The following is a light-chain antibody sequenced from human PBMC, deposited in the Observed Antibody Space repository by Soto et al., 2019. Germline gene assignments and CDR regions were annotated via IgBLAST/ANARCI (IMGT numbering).Light chain of an antibody. CDR2: EVS. Sequence: QSALTQPASVSGSPGQSITISCTGTSSDVGAYNYVSWYQQRPGKVPKLIIFEVSNRASGVSNRFSGSKSGNTASLTISGLQAEDEADYYCSSRAASGVFGGGTKLTVL. CDR1: SSDVGAYNY. J-gene: IGLJ2*01. V-gene: IGLV2-14*01. CDR3: SSRAASGV.